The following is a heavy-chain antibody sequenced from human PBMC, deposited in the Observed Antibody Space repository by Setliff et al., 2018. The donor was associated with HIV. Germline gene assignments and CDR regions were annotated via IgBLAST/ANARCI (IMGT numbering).Heavy chain of an antibody. CDR2: TYHTGSS. D-gene: IGHD6-19*01. J-gene: IGHJ5*02. CDR1: GFSISSRYY. V-gene: IGHV4-38-2*01. CDR3: ARLRREEQCLVRGWFDP. Sequence: SETLSLTCDVSGFSISSRYYWGWIRQSPGKGLEWIGNTYHTGSSYYNPSLNDRATISLDTSKNQFSLKLSSVTAAATAVYYCARLRREEQCLVRGWFDPWGQGTLVTVSS.